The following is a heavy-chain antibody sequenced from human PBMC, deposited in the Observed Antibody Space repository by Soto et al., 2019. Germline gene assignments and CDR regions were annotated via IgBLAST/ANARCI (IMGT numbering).Heavy chain of an antibody. CDR3: AKAVRDGSRSSPDY. V-gene: IGHV3-23*01. D-gene: IGHD3-10*01. CDR2: ISGSGGST. J-gene: IGHJ4*02. Sequence: GGSLRLSCAASGFTFSSYAMSWVRQAPGKGLEWVSAISGSGGSTYYADSVKGRFTISRDNSKNTLYLQMNSLRAEDTAVYYCAKAVRDGSRSSPDYWGQGTLVTVSS. CDR1: GFTFSSYA.